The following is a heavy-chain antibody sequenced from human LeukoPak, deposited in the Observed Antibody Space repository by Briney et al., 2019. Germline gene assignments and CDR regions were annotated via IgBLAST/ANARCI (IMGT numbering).Heavy chain of an antibody. CDR3: AKDMSSSWYTADY. CDR1: GFTLDDYA. CDR2: ISGDGGST. D-gene: IGHD6-13*01. J-gene: IGHJ4*02. Sequence: GGSLRLSCAASGFTLDDYAMHWVRQAPGKDLEWVSLISGDGGSTYYADSVKGRFTISRDNSKNSLYLQMNSLRTEDTALYYCAKDMSSSWYTADYWGQGTLVTVSS. V-gene: IGHV3-43*02.